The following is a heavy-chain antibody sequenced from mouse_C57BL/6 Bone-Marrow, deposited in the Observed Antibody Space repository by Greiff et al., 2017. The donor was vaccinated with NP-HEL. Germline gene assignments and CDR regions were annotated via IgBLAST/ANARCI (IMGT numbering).Heavy chain of an antibody. CDR3: ASLTGPWFAY. J-gene: IGHJ3*01. V-gene: IGHV7-3*01. Sequence: DVMLVESGGGLVQPGGSLSLSCAASGFTFTDYYMSWVRQPPGKALEWLGFIRNKANGYTTEYSASVKGRFTISRANYQSILYLQMNALRAEDSATYYCASLTGPWFAYWGQGALVTVSA. CDR2: IRNKANGYTT. D-gene: IGHD4-1*01. CDR1: GFTFTDYY.